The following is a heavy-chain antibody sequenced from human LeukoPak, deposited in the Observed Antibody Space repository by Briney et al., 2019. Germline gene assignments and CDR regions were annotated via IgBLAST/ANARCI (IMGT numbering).Heavy chain of an antibody. Sequence: ASVKVSCKASGYTFTSYYMHWVRQAPGQGLEWMGIINPSGGSTSYAQKFQGRVTITADESTSTAYMELSSLRSEDTAVYYCARDRDGYNDYWGQGTLVTVSS. CDR1: GYTFTSYY. J-gene: IGHJ4*02. CDR2: INPSGGST. CDR3: ARDRDGYNDY. D-gene: IGHD5-24*01. V-gene: IGHV1-46*01.